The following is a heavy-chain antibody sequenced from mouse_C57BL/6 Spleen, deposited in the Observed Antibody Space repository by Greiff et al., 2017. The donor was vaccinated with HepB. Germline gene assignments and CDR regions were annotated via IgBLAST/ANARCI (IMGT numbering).Heavy chain of an antibody. V-gene: IGHV5-17*01. Sequence: EVKLMESGGGLVKPGGSLKISCAASGFTFSDYGMHWVRQAPEKGLEWVAYISSGSSTIYYADTVKSRFTITRDNAKNTLFLQMTSLRSEDTAMYYCARGDYDGYFDYWGQGTTLTVSS. CDR3: ARGDYDGYFDY. CDR1: GFTFSDYG. J-gene: IGHJ2*01. CDR2: ISSGSSTI. D-gene: IGHD2-4*01.